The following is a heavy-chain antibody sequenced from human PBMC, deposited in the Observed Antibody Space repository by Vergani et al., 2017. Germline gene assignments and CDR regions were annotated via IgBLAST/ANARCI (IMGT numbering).Heavy chain of an antibody. D-gene: IGHD6-13*01. CDR2: IIPILGIA. Sequence: QVQLVQSGAEVKKPGSSVKVSCKASGGTFSSYAISWVRQAPGQGLEWMGRIIPILGIANYAQKFQGRVTITADKSTSTAYMELSSLRSEDTAVYYCARGPPIAAAGHYYYYYGMXVWGQGP. CDR3: ARGPPIAAAGHYYYYYGMXV. J-gene: IGHJ6*02. V-gene: IGHV1-69*04. CDR1: GGTFSSYA.